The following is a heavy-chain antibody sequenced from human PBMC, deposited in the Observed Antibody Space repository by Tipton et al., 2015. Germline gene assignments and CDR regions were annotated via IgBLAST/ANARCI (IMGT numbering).Heavy chain of an antibody. V-gene: IGHV4-39*07. CDR3: ACHDYDLLTRDYQTVDY. CDR2: ISHSGST. D-gene: IGHD3-9*01. J-gene: IGHJ4*02. CDR1: GGSVSTSNYY. Sequence: LRLSCTVSGGSVSTSNYYWGWIRQPPGKGLEWIGSISHSGSTYYNPSLKSRVTISADTSRNQFSLRLSSVTVADTAVYYCACHDYDLLTRDYQTVDYWGQGTLVTVSP.